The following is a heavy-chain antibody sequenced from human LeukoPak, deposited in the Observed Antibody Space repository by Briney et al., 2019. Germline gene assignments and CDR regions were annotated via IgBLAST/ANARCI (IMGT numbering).Heavy chain of an antibody. D-gene: IGHD1-26*01. CDR3: ARQSVGTASIYYFAY. CDR2: IHYSGTT. V-gene: IGHV4-39*01. CDR1: GGSISSGGYY. J-gene: IGHJ4*02. Sequence: KASETLSLTCTVSGGSISSGGYYWSWIRQHPGKGLEWISSIHYSGTTHYNPFVKSRVSILVDTSKNQFSLNLNSVTAADTAVYYCARQSVGTASIYYFAYWGQGILVTVSS.